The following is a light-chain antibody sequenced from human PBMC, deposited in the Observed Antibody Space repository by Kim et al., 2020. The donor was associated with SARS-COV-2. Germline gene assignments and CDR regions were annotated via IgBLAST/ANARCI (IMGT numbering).Light chain of an antibody. CDR1: NIGSKN. CDR2: RDD. J-gene: IGLJ2*01. CDR3: QVWDSTTAI. Sequence: SYELTQPLSVSVALGQTAKISCGGENIGSKNVHWYQQKPGQAPILVMYRDDNRPPGIPERFSGSNSGNTATLIITRAQAGDEADYYCQVWDSTTAIFGGGTQLTVL. V-gene: IGLV3-9*01.